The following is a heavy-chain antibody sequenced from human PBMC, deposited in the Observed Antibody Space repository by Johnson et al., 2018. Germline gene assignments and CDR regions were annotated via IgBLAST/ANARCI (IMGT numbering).Heavy chain of an antibody. J-gene: IGHJ2*01. CDR3: ARDTGVYAGVAVFNL. Sequence: QVQLVQSGGGVVQPGRSLRLSCAASGFIFSSYGMHWVRQAPGKGLEWVAVISYDGSNKYYADSVKGRFTISRDNSQNTLYLQMNSLRAEDTAVYYCARDTGVYAGVAVFNLWGRGTLVTV. CDR1: GFIFSSYG. V-gene: IGHV3-30*03. CDR2: ISYDGSNK. D-gene: IGHD5/OR15-5a*01.